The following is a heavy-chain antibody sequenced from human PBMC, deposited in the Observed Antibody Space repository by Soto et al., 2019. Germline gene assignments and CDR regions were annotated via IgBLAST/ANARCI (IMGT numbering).Heavy chain of an antibody. CDR1: GYTFTSYA. V-gene: IGHV1-3*05. CDR2: INAGNGNT. D-gene: IGHD4-17*01. Sequence: QVQLVQSGAEEKKPGASVKVSCKASGYTFTSYAMHWVRKAPGQRLEWMGWINAGNGNTKYSQKFQGRVNITRDTSASTAYMELRSLRSGDTAVYYCAGESYGGKFDFWGQGPLVTVSS. CDR3: AGESYGGKFDF. J-gene: IGHJ4*02.